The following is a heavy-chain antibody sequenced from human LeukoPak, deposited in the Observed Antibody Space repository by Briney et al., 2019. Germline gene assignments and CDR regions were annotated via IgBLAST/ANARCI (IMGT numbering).Heavy chain of an antibody. Sequence: SETLSLTCTASGGSISSYYWSWIRQPPGKGLEWIGCIYSGSYSFNHSLQSRVTISVDTSMNQFSLKLTSMTAADTAVYYCGRAGPGAFFDHWGRGALDPVSS. CDR1: GGSISSYY. D-gene: IGHD2-2*01. CDR2: IYSGSY. V-gene: IGHV4-59*01. J-gene: IGHJ4*02. CDR3: GRAGPGAFFDH.